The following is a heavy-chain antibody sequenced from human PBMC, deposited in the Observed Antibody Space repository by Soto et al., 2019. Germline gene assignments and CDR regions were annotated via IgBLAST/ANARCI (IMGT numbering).Heavy chain of an antibody. CDR2: FDPEDGET. V-gene: IGHV1-24*01. CDR3: VTDRFRLTIFGR. Sequence: ASVKVSCKVSGYTLTELSMHWVRQAPGKGLEWMGGFDPEDGETIYAQKFQGRVTMTEDTSTDTAYMELSSLRSEDTAVYYCVTDRFRLTIFGRWGQGTLVTFSS. J-gene: IGHJ4*02. D-gene: IGHD3-3*01. CDR1: GYTLTELS.